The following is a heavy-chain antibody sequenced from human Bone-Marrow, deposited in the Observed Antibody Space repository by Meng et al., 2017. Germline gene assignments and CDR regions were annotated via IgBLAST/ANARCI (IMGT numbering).Heavy chain of an antibody. CDR1: GFTFSDYY. Sequence: GESLKISCAASGFTFSDYYMSGIRQAPGKGLEWVSYISSSGSTIYYADSVKGRFTNSRDNAKNALYLQMNSLRAEDTTVYYCARDPRGVVRGVSADYWGQGTLVTVSS. D-gene: IGHD3-10*01. CDR2: ISSSGSTI. J-gene: IGHJ4*02. V-gene: IGHV3-11*04. CDR3: ARDPRGVVRGVSADY.